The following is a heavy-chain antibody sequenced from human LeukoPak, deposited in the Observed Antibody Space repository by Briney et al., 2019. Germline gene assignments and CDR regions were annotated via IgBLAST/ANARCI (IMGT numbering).Heavy chain of an antibody. CDR2: IFYSGST. Sequence: SETLSLTCTVSGGSVSSGSYYWSWIRQPPGKGLEWIGYIFYSGSTNYNPSLKSRVTISVDTSKNQFSLKLSSVTAADTAVYYCARNLGYCSSTSCSARFDPWGQGTLVTVSS. D-gene: IGHD2-2*01. CDR1: GGSVSSGSYY. J-gene: IGHJ5*02. V-gene: IGHV4-61*01. CDR3: ARNLGYCSSTSCSARFDP.